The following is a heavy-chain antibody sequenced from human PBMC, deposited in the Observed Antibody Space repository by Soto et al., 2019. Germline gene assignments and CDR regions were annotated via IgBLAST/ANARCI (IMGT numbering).Heavy chain of an antibody. V-gene: IGHV4-34*12. CDR3: ARSPLGYDYVRQTWREVGDSFDI. Sequence: SETLSLTCAIYGASLGGFHWTWLRQAPGKGLEWLGELLHGGSTNYNPSLKGRVSFSLDTSKNQFSLHLMSVTAADTAVYYCARSPLGYDYVRQTWREVGDSFDIWGRGTLVTVSS. D-gene: IGHD3-16*01. CDR2: LLHGGST. J-gene: IGHJ3*02. CDR1: GASLGGFH.